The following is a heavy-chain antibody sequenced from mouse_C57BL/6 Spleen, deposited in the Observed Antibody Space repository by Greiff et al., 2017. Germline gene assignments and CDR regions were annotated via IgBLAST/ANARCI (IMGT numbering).Heavy chain of an antibody. D-gene: IGHD1-1*01. V-gene: IGHV1-64*01. CDR3: ARGYYYGSSYDY. Sequence: VQLQQPGAELVKPGASVKLSCKASGYTFTSYWMHWVKQRPGQGLEWIGMIHPNSGSTNYNEKFKSKATLTVDKSSSTAYMQRSSLTSEDSAVYDCARGYYYGSSYDYWGQGTTLTVSS. J-gene: IGHJ2*01. CDR1: GYTFTSYW. CDR2: IHPNSGST.